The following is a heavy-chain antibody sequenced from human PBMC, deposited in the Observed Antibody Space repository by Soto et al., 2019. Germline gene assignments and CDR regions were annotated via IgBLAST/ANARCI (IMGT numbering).Heavy chain of an antibody. J-gene: IGHJ6*02. Sequence: PGESLKISCEVSGYTFINYWITWVRQMPGKGLEWMGMIDPTDSYTNYSPSFQGDVTISVDKSVNTAYLHWSSLKASDTAIYFCARGEQHLVLLVWSMDVWGQGTTVTVSS. CDR1: GYTFINYW. D-gene: IGHD6-13*01. CDR2: IDPTDSYT. V-gene: IGHV5-10-1*01. CDR3: ARGEQHLVLLVWSMDV.